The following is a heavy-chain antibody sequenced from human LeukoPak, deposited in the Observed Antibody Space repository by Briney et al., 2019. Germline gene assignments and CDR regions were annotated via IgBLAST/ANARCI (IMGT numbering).Heavy chain of an antibody. D-gene: IGHD5-12*01. CDR3: AKVVFSGYDWFDY. CDR2: IKQDGGQK. CDR1: GFIFNSYW. V-gene: IGHV3-7*03. Sequence: GGSLRLSCAASGFIFNSYWFSWVRQAPGKGLEWVANIKQDGGQKFYVDSVKGRFTISRDNSKNTLFLQMNSLRAEDTAVYYCAKVVFSGYDWFDYWGQGTLVTVSS. J-gene: IGHJ4*02.